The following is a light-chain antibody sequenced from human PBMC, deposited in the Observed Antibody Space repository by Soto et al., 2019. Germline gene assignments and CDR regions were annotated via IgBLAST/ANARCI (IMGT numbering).Light chain of an antibody. CDR1: QSISSY. CDR2: AAS. Sequence: DILMTQSPASLSASVGDRVTITCRASQSISSYLNWYQQKPGKAPKLLIYAASSWQSGVPSRFSGSGSGTDFPLTISSLQPEDFATYYCQQSYSTPPTFGQGTKLEIK. V-gene: IGKV1-39*01. CDR3: QQSYSTPPT. J-gene: IGKJ2*01.